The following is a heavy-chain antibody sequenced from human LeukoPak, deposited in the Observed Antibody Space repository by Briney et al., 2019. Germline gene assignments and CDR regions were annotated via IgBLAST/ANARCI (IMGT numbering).Heavy chain of an antibody. CDR2: ISSSGSTI. CDR3: AREGPDTFSGQIDY. CDR1: GFTFSDYY. D-gene: IGHD3-16*01. V-gene: IGHV3-11*01. J-gene: IGHJ4*02. Sequence: AGGSLRLSCAASGFTFSDYYMSWIRQAPGKRLEWVSYISSSGSTIYYADSVKGRFTISRDNAKNSLYLQMNSLRAEDTAVYYCAREGPDTFSGQIDYWGQGTLVTVSS.